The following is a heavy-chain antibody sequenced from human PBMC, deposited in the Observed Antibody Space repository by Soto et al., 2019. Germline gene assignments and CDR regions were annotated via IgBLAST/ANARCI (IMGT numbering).Heavy chain of an antibody. CDR3: ARDRAGYCSGGSCYFLHYYYGMDV. J-gene: IGHJ6*02. CDR1: GGSISSYY. CDR2: IYYSGST. V-gene: IGHV4-59*01. Sequence: QVQLQESGPGLVKPSETLSLTCTVSGGSISSYYWSWIRQPPGKGLEWIGYIYYSGSTNYNPSLKSRVTMSVDTSKNQFSLKLSSVTAADTAVYYCARDRAGYCSGGSCYFLHYYYGMDVWGQGTTVTVSS. D-gene: IGHD2-15*01.